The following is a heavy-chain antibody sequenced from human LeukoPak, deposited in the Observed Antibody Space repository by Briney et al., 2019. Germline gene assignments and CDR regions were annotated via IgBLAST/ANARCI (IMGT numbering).Heavy chain of an antibody. CDR1: GGSISSYY. CDR2: IYTSGST. V-gene: IGHV4-4*07. Sequence: PSETLSLTCTVSGGSISSYYWSWIRQPAGKGLEWIGRIYTSGSTNYNPSLKSRVTMSVDTSKNQFSLKLNSVTAADTAVYYCARPTDYGSGSYYNVYPFDYWGQGTLVTVSS. CDR3: ARPTDYGSGSYYNVYPFDY. D-gene: IGHD3-10*01. J-gene: IGHJ4*02.